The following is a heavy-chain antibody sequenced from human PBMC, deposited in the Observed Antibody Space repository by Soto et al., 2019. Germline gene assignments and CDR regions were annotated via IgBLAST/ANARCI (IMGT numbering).Heavy chain of an antibody. Sequence: RASVKVSCKASGGTFSSYAISWVRQAPGQGLEWMGGIIPIFGTANYAQKFQGRVTITADKSTSTAYMELSSLRSEDTAVYYCARVKDTAMADGYYYYGMDVWGQGTTVTVSS. D-gene: IGHD5-18*01. V-gene: IGHV1-69*06. CDR2: IIPIFGTA. CDR1: GGTFSSYA. CDR3: ARVKDTAMADGYYYYGMDV. J-gene: IGHJ6*02.